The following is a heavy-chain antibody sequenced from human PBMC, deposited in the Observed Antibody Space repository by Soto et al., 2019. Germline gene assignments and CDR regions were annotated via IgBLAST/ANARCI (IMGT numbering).Heavy chain of an antibody. CDR1: GGSISSGGYY. J-gene: IGHJ1*01. Sequence: SETLSLTCTVSGGSISSGGYYWSWIRQHPGKGLEWIGYIYYSGSTYYNPSLKSRVTISVDTSKNQFSLKLSSVTAADTAVYYCARYGAEYFQHWGQGTLVTVSS. V-gene: IGHV4-31*03. CDR3: ARYGAEYFQH. CDR2: IYYSGST. D-gene: IGHD4-17*01.